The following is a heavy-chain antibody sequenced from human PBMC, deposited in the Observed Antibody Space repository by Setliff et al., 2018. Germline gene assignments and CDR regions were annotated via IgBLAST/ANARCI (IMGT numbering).Heavy chain of an antibody. CDR3: ASYDILTGY. Sequence: PSETLSLTCTVSGGSISSSSYYWGWIRQPPGKGLEWIGSIYYSGSTYYNPSLKSRVTISVDTSKNQFSLKLSSVTAADTAVYYCASYDILTGYWGKGTTVTVSS. J-gene: IGHJ6*04. D-gene: IGHD3-9*01. CDR1: GGSISSSSYY. CDR2: IYYSGST. V-gene: IGHV4-39*01.